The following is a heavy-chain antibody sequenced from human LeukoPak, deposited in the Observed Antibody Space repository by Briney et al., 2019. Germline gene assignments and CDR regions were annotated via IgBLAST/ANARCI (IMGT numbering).Heavy chain of an antibody. CDR1: GFTFDEYG. J-gene: IGHJ4*02. CDR2: ISLNGGST. CDR3: ARIWADTSGWYVDY. D-gene: IGHD6-19*01. V-gene: IGHV3-20*04. Sequence: PGGSLRLSCEASGFTFDEYGMSWVRQAPGKGLKWVSGISLNGGSTGYADSVKGRFTISRDNAKNSLYLQMNSLRAEDTALYYCARIWADTSGWYVDYWGQGTLVTVSS.